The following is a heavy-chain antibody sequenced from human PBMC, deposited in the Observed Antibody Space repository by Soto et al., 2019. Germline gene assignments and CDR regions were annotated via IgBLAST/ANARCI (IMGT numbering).Heavy chain of an antibody. CDR3: AACIAAAPSYGY. Sequence: ASVKLSCKASGYTFTSYDINWVRQATGQGLEWMGWMNPNSGNTGYAQKFQGRVTMTRNTSISTAYMELSSLRSEDPAVYYSAACIAAAPSYGYRGQGTLLPLSS. D-gene: IGHD6-13*01. CDR2: MNPNSGNT. CDR1: GYTFTSYD. V-gene: IGHV1-8*01. J-gene: IGHJ4*02.